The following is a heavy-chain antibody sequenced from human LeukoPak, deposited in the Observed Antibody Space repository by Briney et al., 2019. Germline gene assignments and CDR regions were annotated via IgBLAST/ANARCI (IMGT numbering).Heavy chain of an antibody. CDR1: GFSFSSYA. D-gene: IGHD6-19*01. CDR3: AKDGRDSSGWYRNYYDY. J-gene: IGHJ4*02. Sequence: GGSLRLSCAASGFSFSSYAMSWVRQAPGKGLEWVSVTSAGGSGTYYADSVKGRFTISRDNSKNTLYLQMNSLRAEDTAVYYCAKDGRDSSGWYRNYYDYWGQGTLVTASS. V-gene: IGHV3-23*01. CDR2: TSAGGSGT.